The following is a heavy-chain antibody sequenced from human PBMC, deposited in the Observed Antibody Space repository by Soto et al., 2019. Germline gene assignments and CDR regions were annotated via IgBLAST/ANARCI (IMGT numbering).Heavy chain of an antibody. D-gene: IGHD5-12*01. CDR3: ARDGEMATIFDY. V-gene: IGHV1-69*08. CDR2: IIPILGIA. Sequence: QVPLVQSGAEVKKPGSSVKVSCKASGGTFSSYTISWVRQAPGQGLEWMGRIIPILGIANYAQKFQGRVTITADKSTSTAYMELSSLRSEDTAVYYCARDGEMATIFDYWGQGTLVTVSS. CDR1: GGTFSSYT. J-gene: IGHJ4*02.